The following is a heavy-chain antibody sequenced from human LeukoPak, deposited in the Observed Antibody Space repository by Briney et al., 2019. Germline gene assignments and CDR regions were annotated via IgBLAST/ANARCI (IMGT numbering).Heavy chain of an antibody. CDR2: INHSGST. J-gene: IGHJ5*02. CDR1: GGSFSGYY. CDR3: ARGRYCDWSSRGGREYNWFDP. Sequence: SETLSLTCAVYGGSFSGYYWSWIRQPPGKGLEWIGEINHSGSTNYNPSLKSRVTISVDTSKNQFSLKLSSVTAADTAVYYCARGRYCDWSSRGGREYNWFDPWGQGTLVTVSS. D-gene: IGHD3-9*01. V-gene: IGHV4-34*01.